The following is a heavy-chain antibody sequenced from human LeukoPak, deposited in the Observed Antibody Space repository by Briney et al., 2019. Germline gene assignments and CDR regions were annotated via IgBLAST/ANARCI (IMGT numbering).Heavy chain of an antibody. V-gene: IGHV4-59*08. D-gene: IGHD4-17*01. CDR1: GETMRNYY. J-gene: IGHJ4*02. CDR3: ARNYGDYVSFDY. CDR2: IDHSGNT. Sequence: SETLSLTCTVAGETMRNYYWNWIRQPPGKGLEWIGYIDHSGNTIYNYNPSLTSRVIISVDTSKNQFSLKLSSVTAADTAVYYCARNYGDYVSFDYWGQGTLVTVSS.